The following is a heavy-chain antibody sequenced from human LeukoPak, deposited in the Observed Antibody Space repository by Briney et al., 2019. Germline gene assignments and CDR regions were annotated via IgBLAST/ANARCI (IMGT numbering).Heavy chain of an antibody. CDR1: GYTFTGYY. CDR2: FNPNSGDT. Sequence: ASVKVSCKASGYTFTGYYMHWVRQAPGQGLEWMGWFNPNSGDTNYAQKFQGRVTLTRDTSISTAYMALNRLRSDDTAVYYCARGLVVPAALAYWGQGTLVTVSS. D-gene: IGHD2-2*01. J-gene: IGHJ4*02. V-gene: IGHV1-2*02. CDR3: ARGLVVPAALAY.